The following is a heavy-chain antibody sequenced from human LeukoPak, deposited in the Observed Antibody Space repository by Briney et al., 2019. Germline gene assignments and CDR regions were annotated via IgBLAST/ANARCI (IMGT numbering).Heavy chain of an antibody. J-gene: IGHJ3*02. CDR3: AKRNGEDIAAAAPGPNAFDN. CDR2: ISGSGGST. CDR1: GFTFSRYV. V-gene: IGHV3-23*01. D-gene: IGHD6-13*01. Sequence: PGGSLRLSCAPSGFTFSRYVMCRVRQAPGKGLEWVSAISGSGGSTYYADSVKGRFTISRDNSKNTLYLQMNSLRAEDTAVYYCAKRNGEDIAAAAPGPNAFDNWGQGTMVTVSS.